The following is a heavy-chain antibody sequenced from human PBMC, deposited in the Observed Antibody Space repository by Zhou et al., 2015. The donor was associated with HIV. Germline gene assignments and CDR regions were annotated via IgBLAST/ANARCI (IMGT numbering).Heavy chain of an antibody. CDR3: TRGRWEVPDAY. CDR2: IVPYFGPA. J-gene: IGHJ4*02. CDR1: GGTFNKHG. V-gene: IGHV1-69*06. D-gene: IGHD1-26*01. Sequence: QVQLVQSGAEVKKPGSSVKVSCKASGGTFNKHGISWVRQAPGQGLEWMGGIVPYFGPANYAQNFQGRATITADRSTNTVYMELSSLRSEDTAAYYCTRGRWEVPDAYWGQGTLVTVSP.